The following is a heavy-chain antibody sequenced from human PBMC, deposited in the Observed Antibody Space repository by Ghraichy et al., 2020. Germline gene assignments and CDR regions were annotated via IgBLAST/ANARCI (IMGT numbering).Heavy chain of an antibody. Sequence: GGSLRLSCAASGFTFSSYVMNWVRQAPGKGLEWVSAIIGNAGSSYYADSVKGRFTISRDNSKNTLYLQMNSLRAEDTAVYYCAKESPMTTVTTGWFDPWGQGTLVTVSS. CDR2: IIGNAGSS. CDR3: AKESPMTTVTTGWFDP. CDR1: GFTFSSYV. J-gene: IGHJ5*02. D-gene: IGHD4-17*01. V-gene: IGHV3-23*01.